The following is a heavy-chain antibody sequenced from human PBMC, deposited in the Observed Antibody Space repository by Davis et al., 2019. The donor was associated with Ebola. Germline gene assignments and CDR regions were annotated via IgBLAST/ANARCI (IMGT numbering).Heavy chain of an antibody. Sequence: GESLKISCAASGFTVSSNYMSWVRQAPGKGLEWVSVIYSGGSTFYADSVKGRFTISRDNSKNTLYLQMNSLRAEDTAVYYCAKVLATVTKAFDIWGQGTMVTVSS. CDR3: AKVLATVTKAFDI. J-gene: IGHJ3*02. V-gene: IGHV3-53*01. CDR2: IYSGGST. D-gene: IGHD4-11*01. CDR1: GFTVSSNY.